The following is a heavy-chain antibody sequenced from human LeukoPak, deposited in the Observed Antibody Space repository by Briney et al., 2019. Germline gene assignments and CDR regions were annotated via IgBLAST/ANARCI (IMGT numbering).Heavy chain of an antibody. Sequence: SETLSLTCAVYGGSFSGDFWSWIRQSPGKGLEWIGEINHGGSTTYNPSLQSRVTMSVDTSKNEFSLKMSSVTAADTAVYYCTRDSGTTGEVKFDPWGQGTLVAVSS. J-gene: IGHJ5*02. D-gene: IGHD3-10*01. CDR3: TRDSGTTGEVKFDP. CDR1: GGSFSGDF. V-gene: IGHV4-34*01. CDR2: INHGGST.